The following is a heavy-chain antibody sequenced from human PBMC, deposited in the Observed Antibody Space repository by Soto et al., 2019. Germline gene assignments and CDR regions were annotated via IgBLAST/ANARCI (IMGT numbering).Heavy chain of an antibody. Sequence: AAVKVSCTASGYTFTKYAIHWVRQAPGQRLEWMGWINAGNGNTKYSQKFQVRSIMTRDTSARTAYMELSSLRSEDTAVYYCARNNGFFYYYALDVWGQGTTVTVSS. J-gene: IGHJ6*02. CDR3: ARNNGFFYYYALDV. V-gene: IGHV1-3*01. D-gene: IGHD3-3*01. CDR1: GYTFTKYA. CDR2: INAGNGNT.